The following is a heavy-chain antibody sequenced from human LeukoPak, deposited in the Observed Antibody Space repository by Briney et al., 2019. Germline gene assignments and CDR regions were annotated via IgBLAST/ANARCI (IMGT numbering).Heavy chain of an antibody. D-gene: IGHD4-17*01. CDR1: GGSISSSSYY. CDR3: ARDVDDYGDEGWFDP. V-gene: IGHV4-39*07. CDR2: IYYSGST. J-gene: IGHJ5*02. Sequence: SETLSLTCTVSGGSISSSSYYWGWIRQPPGKGLEWIGSIYYSGSTYYNPSLKSRVTISVDTSKNQFSLKLSSVTAADTAVYYCARDVDDYGDEGWFDPWGQGTLVTVSS.